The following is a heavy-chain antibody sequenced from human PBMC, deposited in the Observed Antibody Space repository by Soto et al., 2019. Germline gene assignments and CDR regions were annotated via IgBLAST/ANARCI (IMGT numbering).Heavy chain of an antibody. D-gene: IGHD2-2*01. V-gene: IGHV1-18*01. CDR3: ARALRYCSSTSCYYNWFDP. CDR2: ISAYNGNT. CDR1: GYTFTSYG. J-gene: IGHJ5*02. Sequence: ASVKVSCKASGYTFTSYGISWVRQAPGQGLEWMGWISAYNGNTNYAQKLQGRVTMTTDTSTSTAYMELRSLRSDDTAVYYCARALRYCSSTSCYYNWFDPWGQGTLVTVSS.